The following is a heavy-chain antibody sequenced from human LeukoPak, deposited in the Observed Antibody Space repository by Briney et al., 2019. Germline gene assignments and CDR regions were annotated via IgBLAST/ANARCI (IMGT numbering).Heavy chain of an antibody. CDR3: ARGRIWFGDFDY. Sequence: SETLSLTCAVYGGSFSGYYWSWIRQPPGKGLEWIGEINHSGSTNYNPSLKSRVTISVDTSKNQFSLKLSSVTAADTAVYYCARGRIWFGDFDYWGQGTLVTVSS. D-gene: IGHD3-10*01. J-gene: IGHJ4*02. V-gene: IGHV4-34*01. CDR1: GGSFSGYY. CDR2: INHSGST.